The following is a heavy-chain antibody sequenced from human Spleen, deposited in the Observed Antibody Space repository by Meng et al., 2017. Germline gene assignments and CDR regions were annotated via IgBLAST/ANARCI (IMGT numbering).Heavy chain of an antibody. CDR1: GFTFSSYA. Sequence: GESLKISCAASGFTFSSYAMSWVRQAPGKGLEWVSTISDSGGSTYYADSVKGRFTISRDNSKNTLYLQINSLSAEDTAVYYCASKIVVAGNALFDWGQGTLVTVSS. CDR3: ASKIVVAGNALFD. D-gene: IGHD6-19*01. J-gene: IGHJ4*02. V-gene: IGHV3-23*01. CDR2: ISDSGGST.